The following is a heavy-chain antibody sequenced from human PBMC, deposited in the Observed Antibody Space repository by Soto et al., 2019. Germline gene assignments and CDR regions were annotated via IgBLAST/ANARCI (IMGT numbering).Heavy chain of an antibody. CDR3: ATTVTTPPYRNGMDV. V-gene: IGHV1-18*01. J-gene: IGHJ6*02. CDR2: ISAYNGNT. CDR1: GYTFTSYG. Sequence: ASVKVSCKASGYTFTSYGISWVRQAPGQGLEWMGWISAYNGNTNYAQKLQGRVTMTTDTSTSTAYMELRSLRSDDTAVYYCATTVTTPPYRNGMDVRGQGTTVTVSS. D-gene: IGHD4-17*01.